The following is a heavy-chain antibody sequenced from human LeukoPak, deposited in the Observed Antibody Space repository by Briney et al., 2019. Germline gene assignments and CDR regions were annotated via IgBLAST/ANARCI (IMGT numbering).Heavy chain of an antibody. CDR1: GFTFNKNG. J-gene: IGHJ5*01. CDR2: IWNDGSNE. D-gene: IGHD3-10*01. CDR3: ARDGSGLAVRGWFDF. Sequence: GGALVLSCVAGGFTFNKNGIHWVRPAPGKGLEWAAVIWNDGSNEYYADSVKGRLAISRDNDKNTVNLQMNSLRAEDTAVYYCARDGSGLAVRGWFDFWGQGTLVSVSS. V-gene: IGHV3-33*01.